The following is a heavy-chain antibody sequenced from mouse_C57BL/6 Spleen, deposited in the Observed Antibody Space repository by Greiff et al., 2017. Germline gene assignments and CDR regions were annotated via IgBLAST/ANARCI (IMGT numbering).Heavy chain of an antibody. J-gene: IGHJ2*01. D-gene: IGHD1-1*02. V-gene: IGHV5-17*01. CDR2: ISSGSSTI. CDR3: ARDEGGPYYFDY. CDR1: GFTFSDYG. Sequence: EVHLVESGGGLVKPGGSLKLSCAASGFTFSDYGMHWVRQAPEKGLEWVAYISSGSSTIYYADTVKGRFTISRDNAKNTLFLQMTSLRSEDTAMYYCARDEGGPYYFDYWGQGTTLTVSS.